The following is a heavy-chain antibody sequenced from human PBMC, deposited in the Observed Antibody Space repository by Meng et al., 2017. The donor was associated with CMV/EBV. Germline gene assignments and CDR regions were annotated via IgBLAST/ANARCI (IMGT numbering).Heavy chain of an antibody. V-gene: IGHV4-34*01. CDR3: ARGRMMITFGGVIAKGFDY. Sequence: SLSREYWRGVRQPPGKEMELIGEINHSGSTNYNPSLKSRVTISVDTSKNQFSLKLSSVTAADTAVYYCARGRMMITFGGVIAKGFDYWGQGTLVTVSS. D-gene: IGHD3-16*02. CDR2: INHSGST. J-gene: IGHJ4*02. CDR1: SLSREY.